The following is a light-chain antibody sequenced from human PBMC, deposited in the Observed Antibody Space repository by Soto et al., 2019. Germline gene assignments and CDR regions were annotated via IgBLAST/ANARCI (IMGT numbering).Light chain of an antibody. CDR2: LAS. Sequence: EIVLTQSPGTLSLSPGERATLSCRASQTITNNYLAWYQQKPGQAPRLLIYLASNRAAGIPDRFSGSGSGADVTLTINRLEPEDFAVYHCQQYGSSPWTFGQGTKVDIK. J-gene: IGKJ1*01. CDR3: QQYGSSPWT. CDR1: QTITNNY. V-gene: IGKV3-20*01.